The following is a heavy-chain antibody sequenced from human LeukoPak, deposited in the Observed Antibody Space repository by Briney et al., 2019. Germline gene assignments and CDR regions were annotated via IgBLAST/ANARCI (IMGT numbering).Heavy chain of an antibody. V-gene: IGHV4-61*02. J-gene: IGHJ4*02. CDR1: GGSISSGSYY. CDR3: ARSSRWYTGAGN. D-gene: IGHD6-19*01. CDR2: IYTSGST. Sequence: PSQTLSLTCTVSGGSISSGSYYWSWIRQPAGKGLEWIGRIYTSGSTNYNPSLKSRVTISVDTSKNQFSLKLSSVTAADTAVYYCARSSRWYTGAGNWRQGTLLTVSS.